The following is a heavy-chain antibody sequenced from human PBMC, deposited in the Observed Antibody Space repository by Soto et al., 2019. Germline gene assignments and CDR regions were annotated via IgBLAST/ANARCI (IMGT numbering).Heavy chain of an antibody. CDR3: ARSAGYRYGWFDP. J-gene: IGHJ5*02. Sequence: QLQLQESGPGLVKPLETLSLTCTVSGGSISSSSYYWGWIRQPPGKGVEWIGSIYYSGSTYYNPSLKSRVTISVDTSKNQFSLKLSSVTAADTAVYYCARSAGYRYGWFDPWGQGTLVTVSS. V-gene: IGHV4-39*01. CDR1: GGSISSSSYY. CDR2: IYYSGST. D-gene: IGHD6-13*01.